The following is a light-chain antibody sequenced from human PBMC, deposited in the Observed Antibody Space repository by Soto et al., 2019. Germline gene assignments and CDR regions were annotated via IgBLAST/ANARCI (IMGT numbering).Light chain of an antibody. Sequence: EIAMTQSPATLSVSPGERATLSCRASQSVSSNLAWYQQKPGQAPRLLIYGASTRATGIPARFSGSGSGTEFTLTISNLQSEDFAAFYCQQYHDWPPYTFGQGTKLEI. CDR2: GAS. V-gene: IGKV3-15*01. J-gene: IGKJ2*01. CDR3: QQYHDWPPYT. CDR1: QSVSSN.